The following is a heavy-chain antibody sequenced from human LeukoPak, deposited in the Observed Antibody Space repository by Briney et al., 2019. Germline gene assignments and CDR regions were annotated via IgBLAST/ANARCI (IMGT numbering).Heavy chain of an antibody. Sequence: ASVKVSCKASGYTFTSYDINWVRQATGQGLEWMGWMNPNSGNTGYAQKFQGRVTMTRNTSISTVYMELSSLRSEDTAVYYCAREVGDYDILTGYYLDYWGQGTLVTVSS. V-gene: IGHV1-8*01. CDR2: MNPNSGNT. CDR1: GYTFTSYD. CDR3: AREVGDYDILTGYYLDY. D-gene: IGHD3-9*01. J-gene: IGHJ4*02.